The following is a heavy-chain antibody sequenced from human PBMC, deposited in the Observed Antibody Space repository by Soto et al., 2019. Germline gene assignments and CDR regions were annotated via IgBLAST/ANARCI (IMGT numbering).Heavy chain of an antibody. CDR3: AAGDSSLKGLAGY. J-gene: IGHJ4*02. Sequence: VASVKVSCKASGFTFTSSAVQWVRQARGQRLEWIGWIVVGSGNTNYAQKFQERVTITRDMSTSTAYMELSSLRSEDTAVYYCAAGDSSLKGLAGYWGQGTLVTVSS. D-gene: IGHD7-27*01. CDR2: IVVGSGNT. CDR1: GFTFTSSA. V-gene: IGHV1-58*01.